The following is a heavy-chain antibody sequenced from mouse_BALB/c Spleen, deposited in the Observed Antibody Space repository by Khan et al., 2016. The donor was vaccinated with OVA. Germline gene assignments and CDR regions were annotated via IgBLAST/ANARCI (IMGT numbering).Heavy chain of an antibody. V-gene: IGHV9-3-1*01. CDR3: ARPPYFSYVLDN. CDR1: GHTFTKYG. CDR2: INTYTGEP. J-gene: IGHJ4*01. D-gene: IGHD2-10*01. Sequence: QIQLVQSGPELKKPGETVKISCKASGHTFTKYGMNWVKQAPGKGLKWMGWINTYTGEPTYADDFNGRFAFSLETSASTAYLQINNLKTEDTATYFCARPPYFSYVLDNWGQGPSVTVSS.